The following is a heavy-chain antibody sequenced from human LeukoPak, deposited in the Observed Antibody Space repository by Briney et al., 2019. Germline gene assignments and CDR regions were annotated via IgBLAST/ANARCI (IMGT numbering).Heavy chain of an antibody. CDR3: ARSPSSTRPFDI. D-gene: IGHD6-6*01. J-gene: IGHJ3*02. Sequence: PSETLSLTCTVSGGSISSYYWSWIRQPPGKGLEWIGYIYYSGSTNYNPSLKSRVTILVDTSKNQFSLKLSSVTAADTAVYYCARSPSSTRPFDIWGQGTMVTVSS. CDR2: IYYSGST. V-gene: IGHV4-59*01. CDR1: GGSISSYY.